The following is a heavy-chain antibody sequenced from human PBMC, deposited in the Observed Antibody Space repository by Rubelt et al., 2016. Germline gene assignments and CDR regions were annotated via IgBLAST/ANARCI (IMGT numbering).Heavy chain of an antibody. CDR1: GGSFSGYY. D-gene: IGHD6-13*01. CDR2: INHSGST. Sequence: QVQLQQWGAGLLKPSETLSLTCAVYGGSFSGYYWGWIRQPPGKGLEWIGEINHSGSTNYNPSLKSRVIISVDTSKNQFSLKLSSVTAADTAVYYCARGGIAAAGTRLNWFDPWGQGTLVTVSS. CDR3: ARGGIAAAGTRLNWFDP. V-gene: IGHV4-34*01. J-gene: IGHJ5*02.